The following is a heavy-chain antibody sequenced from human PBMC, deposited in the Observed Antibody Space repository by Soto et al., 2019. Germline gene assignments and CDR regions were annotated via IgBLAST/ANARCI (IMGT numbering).Heavy chain of an antibody. J-gene: IGHJ4*02. D-gene: IGHD6-19*01. CDR3: ARVFQIAVAGLDY. V-gene: IGHV3-74*01. CDR1: GFTFSSYW. CDR2: INSDGSST. Sequence: GGSLRLSCAASGFTFSSYWMHWVRQAPGKGLVWVSRINSDGSSTSYADSVKGRFTISRDNAKNTLYLQMNSLRAEDTAVYYCARVFQIAVAGLDYWGQGTLVTVSS.